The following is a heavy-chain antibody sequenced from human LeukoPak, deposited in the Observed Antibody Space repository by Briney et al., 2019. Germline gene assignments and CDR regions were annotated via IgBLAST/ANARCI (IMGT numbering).Heavy chain of an antibody. CDR2: VSGSGSNT. J-gene: IGHJ4*02. D-gene: IGHD3-10*01. V-gene: IGHV3-23*01. CDR3: ASRDYYGSGTYYNTLHY. CDR1: GFTFSSCA. Sequence: GGSLRLSCAASGFTFSSCAMSWVRLAPGKGLGWVSAVSGSGSNTYYADSVKGRFTISRDNSRNTLYLQMNSLRAEDTAVYYCASRDYYGSGTYYNTLHYWGQGTLVTVSS.